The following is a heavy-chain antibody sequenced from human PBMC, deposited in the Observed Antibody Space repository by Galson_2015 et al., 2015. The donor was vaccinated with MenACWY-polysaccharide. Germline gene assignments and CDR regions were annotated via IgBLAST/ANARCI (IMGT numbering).Heavy chain of an antibody. CDR2: MNPNSGNT. D-gene: IGHD2-21*01. V-gene: IGHV1-8*01. CDR1: GYTFRSYD. Sequence: SAKVSCKAPGYTFRSYDINWVRQASGQGLEWMGWMNPNSGNTGYAQKFQGRVAMNRDTATSTAYMELRMLRYDDTAVYYCTRIIARKHTFVDSWGQGTLVSVS. CDR3: TRIIARKHTFVDS. J-gene: IGHJ4*02.